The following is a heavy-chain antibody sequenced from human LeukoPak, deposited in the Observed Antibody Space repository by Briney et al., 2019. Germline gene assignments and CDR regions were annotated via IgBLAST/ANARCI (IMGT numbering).Heavy chain of an antibody. V-gene: IGHV5-51*01. CDR1: GYSFTSYW. Sequence: GESLRISCKGSGYSFTSYWIGWVRQMPGKGLEWMGIIYPGDSDTRCSPSFQGQVTISADKSTNTAYLQWSSLKASDTAMYYCARHASLGELSSPFDSWGQGALVTVSS. D-gene: IGHD3-16*02. CDR3: ARHASLGELSSPFDS. J-gene: IGHJ4*02. CDR2: IYPGDSDT.